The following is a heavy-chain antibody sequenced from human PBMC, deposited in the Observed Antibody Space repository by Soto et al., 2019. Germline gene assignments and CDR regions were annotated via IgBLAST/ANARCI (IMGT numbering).Heavy chain of an antibody. CDR3: ARESIAARPMYYYYGMDV. V-gene: IGHV1-69*13. Sequence: SVKVSCKASGGTFSSYAISWVRQAPGQGLEWMGGIIPIFGTANYAQKFQGRVTITADESTSTAYMELSSLRSEDTAVYYCARESIAARPMYYYYGMDVWGQGTTVTVS. CDR2: IIPIFGTA. D-gene: IGHD6-6*01. CDR1: GGTFSSYA. J-gene: IGHJ6*02.